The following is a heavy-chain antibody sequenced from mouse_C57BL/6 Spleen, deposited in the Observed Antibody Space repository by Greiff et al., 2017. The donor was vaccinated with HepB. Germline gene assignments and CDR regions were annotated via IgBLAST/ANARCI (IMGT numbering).Heavy chain of an antibody. CDR3: ARPTPSYAMDY. CDR1: GFTFSDYG. Sequence: VQLKQSGGGLVKPGGSLKLSCAASGFTFSDYGMHWVRQAPEKGLEWVAYISSGSSTIYYADTVKGRFTISRDNAKNTLFLQMTSLRSEDTAMYYCARPTPSYAMDYWGQGTSVTVSS. V-gene: IGHV5-17*01. J-gene: IGHJ4*01. CDR2: ISSGSSTI.